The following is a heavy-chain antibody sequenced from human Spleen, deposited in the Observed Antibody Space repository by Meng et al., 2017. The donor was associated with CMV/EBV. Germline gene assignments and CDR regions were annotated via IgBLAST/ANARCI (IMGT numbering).Heavy chain of an antibody. D-gene: IGHD4-11*01. J-gene: IGHJ5*02. Sequence: ASVKVSCKASGYTFTGYYMHWVRQAPGQGLEWMGWINPNSGGTNYAQKFQGRVTMTRDTSISTAYMELSRLRSDDTAVYYCARTPMTTVTTRGGDWLDPWGQGTLVTVSS. V-gene: IGHV1-2*02. CDR1: GYTFTGYY. CDR3: ARTPMTTVTTRGGDWLDP. CDR2: INPNSGGT.